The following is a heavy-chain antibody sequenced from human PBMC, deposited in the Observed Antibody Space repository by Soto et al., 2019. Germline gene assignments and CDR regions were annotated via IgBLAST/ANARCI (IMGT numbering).Heavy chain of an antibody. V-gene: IGHV3-23*01. CDR3: ARIRGYWYGLEV. Sequence: GVSLRLSCVASGFPLSTYGMTWVRQAPGKGLERVSAITGTGGNTYYVDSVKGRFTSSRDNSKNMLYLQVNSLRVEDTAVYYFARIRGYWYGLEVWGQGPTGTVS. CDR1: GFPLSTYG. CDR2: ITGTGGNT. J-gene: IGHJ6*02.